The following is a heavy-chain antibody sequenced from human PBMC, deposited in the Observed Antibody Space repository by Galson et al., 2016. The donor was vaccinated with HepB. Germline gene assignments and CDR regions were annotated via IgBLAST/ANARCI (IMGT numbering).Heavy chain of an antibody. V-gene: IGHV1-3*01. CDR1: GFPFSAYA. D-gene: IGHD3-10*01. CDR3: VRHEHGSVSCDY. CDR2: LSAGNGDT. Sequence: SVKASCKASGFPFSAYAIHWVRQAPGQSFEWMGWLSAGNGDTGYSPRFQGRLTLTRDASADIAYMDLSALRSEDTAVYYCVRHEHGSVSCDYWGQETLITVSS. J-gene: IGHJ4*02.